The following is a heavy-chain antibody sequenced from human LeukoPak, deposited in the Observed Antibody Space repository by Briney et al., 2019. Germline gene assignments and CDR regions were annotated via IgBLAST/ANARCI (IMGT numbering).Heavy chain of an antibody. Sequence: GGSLRLSCAASGFTFDDYGMSWVRQAPGKGLEWVAFIGYDGRNKYYGDSVKGRFTISRDNSKSTLYLQMNSLRGEDTAVYYCAREGTDAFDIWGQGTMVTVSS. V-gene: IGHV3-30*02. CDR2: IGYDGRNK. CDR1: GFTFDDYG. D-gene: IGHD1-1*01. CDR3: AREGTDAFDI. J-gene: IGHJ3*02.